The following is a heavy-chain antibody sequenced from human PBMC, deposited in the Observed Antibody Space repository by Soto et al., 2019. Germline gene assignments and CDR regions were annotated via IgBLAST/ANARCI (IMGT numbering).Heavy chain of an antibody. CDR1: CYAFSTHA. D-gene: IGHD2-15*01. CDR2: IIPISGTT. CDR3: ARGYCSGGNCYSGMDV. Sequence: ASVKVSVKASCYAFSTHAIIWVRQAPGHGLEWMGGIIPISGTTYYTQKFQGRVTITADEPTSTAFMELSSLKSDDTAVFYCARGYCSGGNCYSGMDVWGQGTMVTVSS. J-gene: IGHJ6*02. V-gene: IGHV1-69*13.